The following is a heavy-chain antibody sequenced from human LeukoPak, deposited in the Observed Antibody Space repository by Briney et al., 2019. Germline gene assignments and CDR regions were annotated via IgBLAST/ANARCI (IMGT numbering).Heavy chain of an antibody. CDR3: ASGFSYGKVDY. Sequence: GGSLKLSCAASGFTVSSNYMSWVRQAPGKGLEWVSLIYSGGRIFYADSVKGRFIISTDNSKNTLYLQMNSLRAEDTAVYYCASGFSYGKVDYWGQGTLVTVSS. J-gene: IGHJ4*02. D-gene: IGHD5-18*01. CDR1: GFTVSSNY. CDR2: IYSGGRI. V-gene: IGHV3-66*01.